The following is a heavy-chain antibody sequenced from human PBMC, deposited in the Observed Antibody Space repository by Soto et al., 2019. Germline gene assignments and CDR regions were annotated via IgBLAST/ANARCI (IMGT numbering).Heavy chain of an antibody. V-gene: IGHV1-2*02. J-gene: IGHJ5*02. Sequence: VASVKVSCKASGYTFTGYYMHWVRQAPGQGLEWMGWINPNSGGTNYAQKFQGRVTMTRDTSISTAYMELSRLRSDDTAVYYCARPHGGSSSPNWFDPWGQGTLVTVSS. CDR2: INPNSGGT. CDR3: ARPHGGSSSPNWFDP. CDR1: GYTFTGYY. D-gene: IGHD6-6*01.